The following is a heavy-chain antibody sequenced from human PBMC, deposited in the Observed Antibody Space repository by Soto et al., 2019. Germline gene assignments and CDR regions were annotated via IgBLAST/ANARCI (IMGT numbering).Heavy chain of an antibody. V-gene: IGHV1-46*01. D-gene: IGHD3-3*01. CDR2: INPSGGST. Sequence: SVKDSCKASGYTFPSSYMHWVRQAPVQGLEWMGIINPSGGSTSYSQKFQGRVTMTRDTSTSTVYMELSSLRSEDTAVYYCARAYYDFWSGYYGDYYYGMDVWGQGTTVTVSS. J-gene: IGHJ6*02. CDR3: ARAYYDFWSGYYGDYYYGMDV. CDR1: GYTFPSSY.